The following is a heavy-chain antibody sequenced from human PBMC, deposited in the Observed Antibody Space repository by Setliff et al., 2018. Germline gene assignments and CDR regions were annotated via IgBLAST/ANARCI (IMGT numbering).Heavy chain of an antibody. CDR3: ARHEFVGGYYGSVTYRHFDY. CDR1: GASINSSTFF. D-gene: IGHD3-10*01. J-gene: IGHJ4*02. V-gene: IGHV4-39*01. Sequence: PSETLSLTCIVSGASINSSTFFWGWIRQPPGKGLEWIGSIYYSGTTYYNPSVRSRVTISVDTSKNQFSLKLSSVTAADTAVYFCARHEFVGGYYGSVTYRHFDYWGQGILVTVSS. CDR2: IYYSGTT.